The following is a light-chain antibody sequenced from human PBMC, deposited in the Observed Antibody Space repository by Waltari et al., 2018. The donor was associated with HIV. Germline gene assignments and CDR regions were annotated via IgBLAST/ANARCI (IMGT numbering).Light chain of an antibody. CDR3: QQTYGSPQT. J-gene: IGKJ3*01. V-gene: IGKV1-39*01. CDR2: AAS. Sequence: DIQMTQAPSSLSASVGDRVTMTCRASHSVDDHLNWYQWIPGKAPKVLIYAASILQSGVPSRFSGSGSGTDFTLTISSLQPEDFASYYCQQTYGSPQTFGPGTKVEI. CDR1: HSVDDH.